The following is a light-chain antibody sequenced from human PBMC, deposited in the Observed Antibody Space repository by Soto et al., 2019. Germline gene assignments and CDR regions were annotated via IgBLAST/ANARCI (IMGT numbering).Light chain of an antibody. CDR3: MQATQCPHVT. CDR2: MIS. Sequence: DIVMTQTPLSSPVTLGQPASISCRSSQSLVHSDGNTYLSWLQQRPGQPPRLLISMISNRFSGVPDRFSGGGAGTDVTLKISRVEAEDVGVYYCMQATQCPHVTFGQGTKVEIK. V-gene: IGKV2-24*01. J-gene: IGKJ1*01. CDR1: QSLVHSDGNTY.